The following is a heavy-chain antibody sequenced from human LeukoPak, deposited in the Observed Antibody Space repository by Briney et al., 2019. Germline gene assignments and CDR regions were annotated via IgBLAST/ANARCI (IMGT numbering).Heavy chain of an antibody. CDR2: ISYDGSDK. Sequence: GGSLRLSCAASGFTFSNYAMHWIRQAPGKGLEWVAVISYDGSDKCYADSVKGRFTISRDNSKNTLYLQMNSLRPEDTAVYYCARDWGRRYSSGWYGDFDYWGQGTLVTVSS. D-gene: IGHD6-19*01. V-gene: IGHV3-30-3*01. J-gene: IGHJ4*02. CDR1: GFTFSNYA. CDR3: ARDWGRRYSSGWYGDFDY.